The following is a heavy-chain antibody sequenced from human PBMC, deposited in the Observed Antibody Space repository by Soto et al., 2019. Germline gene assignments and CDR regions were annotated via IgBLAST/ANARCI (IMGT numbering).Heavy chain of an antibody. CDR2: ISGSGGST. V-gene: IGHV3-23*01. CDR3: AKRGAGHYFDY. J-gene: IGHJ4*02. D-gene: IGHD6-19*01. CDR1: GFTFSSYA. Sequence: EVQLLESGGGLVQPGGSLRLSCAASGFTFSSYAMSWVRQAPGKGMEWVSVISGSGGSTYYADSVKSRFTISRDNSKNTLYLQMNSLRAEDTAVYYCAKRGAGHYFDYWGQGTLVTVSS.